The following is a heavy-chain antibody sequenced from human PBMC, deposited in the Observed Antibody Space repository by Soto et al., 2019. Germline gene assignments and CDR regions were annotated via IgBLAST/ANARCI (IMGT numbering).Heavy chain of an antibody. J-gene: IGHJ6*02. Sequence: SVKVSCKASGFTFTSSAVQWVRQARGQRLEWIGWIVVGSGNTNYAQKFQERVTITRDMSTSTAYMELSSLRSEDTAVYYCARAISGLRWLVPRAIDFWGQATMVTVSS. D-gene: IGHD6-19*01. CDR1: GFTFTSSA. V-gene: IGHV1-58*01. CDR2: IVVGSGNT. CDR3: ARAISGLRWLVPRAIDF.